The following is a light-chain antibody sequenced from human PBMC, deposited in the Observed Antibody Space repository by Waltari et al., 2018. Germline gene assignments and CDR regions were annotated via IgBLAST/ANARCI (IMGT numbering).Light chain of an antibody. CDR1: TSNIGNNY. CDR3: GTWDSSLGV. Sequence: QSVLTQPPSVSAAPGQKVTIPCSGSTSNIGNNYVSWYQQLPGTAPKLLIYDNNKRPSGIPDRFSGSKSGTSATLAITGLQTGDEADYYCGTWDSSLGVFGGGTKLTVL. J-gene: IGLJ3*02. V-gene: IGLV1-51*01. CDR2: DNN.